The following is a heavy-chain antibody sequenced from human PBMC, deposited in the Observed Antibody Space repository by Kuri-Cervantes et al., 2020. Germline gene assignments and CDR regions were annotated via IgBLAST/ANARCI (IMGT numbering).Heavy chain of an antibody. D-gene: IGHD4-23*01. CDR3: ARRMGYGGNYYLDY. CDR1: GYSFTTFW. V-gene: IGHV5-51*01. CDR2: IYPGDSDT. J-gene: IGHJ4*02. Sequence: GGSLRLSCKVSGYSFTTFWIAWVRQMPGKGLEWMGIIYPGDSDTRYSPSFQGHVTFSADNSITTAYLQWRSLKASDTAIYYCARRMGYGGNYYLDYWGPGTLVTVSS.